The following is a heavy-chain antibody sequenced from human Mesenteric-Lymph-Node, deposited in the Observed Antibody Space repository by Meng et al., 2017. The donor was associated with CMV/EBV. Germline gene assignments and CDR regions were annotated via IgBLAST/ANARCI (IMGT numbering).Heavy chain of an antibody. CDR1: GFSFNNYA. J-gene: IGHJ4*02. Sequence: GGSLRLSCAASGFSFNNYAMNWVRLAPGKGLEWVSVIHSGGRTTYYADSVKGRFTVSRDNSRNTLFLQMNSLRVEDTAVYYCARDPGSATGWADYWGQGTLVTVSS. D-gene: IGHD2-2*01. V-gene: IGHV3-23*03. CDR2: IHSGGRTT. CDR3: ARDPGSATGWADY.